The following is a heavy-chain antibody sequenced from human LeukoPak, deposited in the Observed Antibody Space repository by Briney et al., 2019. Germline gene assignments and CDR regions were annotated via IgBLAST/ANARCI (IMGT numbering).Heavy chain of an antibody. Sequence: PGGSLRLSCAASGFTFDDYAMHWVRQAPGKGLEWVSGISWNSGSIGYADSVKGRFTISRDNAKNSLYLLMNSLRAEDTALYYCAKDQDFWSGYYDYWGQGTLVTVSS. D-gene: IGHD3-3*01. CDR2: ISWNSGSI. J-gene: IGHJ4*02. CDR3: AKDQDFWSGYYDY. CDR1: GFTFDDYA. V-gene: IGHV3-9*01.